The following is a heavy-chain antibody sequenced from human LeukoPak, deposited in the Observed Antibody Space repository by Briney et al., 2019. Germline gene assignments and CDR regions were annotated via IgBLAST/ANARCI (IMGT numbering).Heavy chain of an antibody. CDR2: ISSSSSPI. D-gene: IGHD3-10*01. Sequence: GGSLRLSCAASGFTFSSYSMNWVRQAPGKGLEWVSYISSSSSPIYYADSVKGRFTISRDNAKNSLYLQMNSLRAEDTAVYYCVRTKWDVYFGELKLLDYWGQGTLVTVSS. V-gene: IGHV3-48*04. J-gene: IGHJ4*02. CDR3: VRTKWDVYFGELKLLDY. CDR1: GFTFSSYS.